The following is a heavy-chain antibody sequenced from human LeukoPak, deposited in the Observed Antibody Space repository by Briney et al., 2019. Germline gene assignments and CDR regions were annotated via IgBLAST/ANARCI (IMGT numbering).Heavy chain of an antibody. D-gene: IGHD6-19*01. CDR3: ARDPSNTSGWKTWFDT. Sequence: ASVKVSCKASGFIFTKYGISWVRQAPGQGLEWVGWISSYNGDTNYAQKLQGRVTMTTDTSTSTAYMELRSLRSDDTAVYYCARDPSNTSGWKTWFDTWGQGTLVTVSS. CDR2: ISSYNGDT. J-gene: IGHJ5*02. CDR1: GFIFTKYG. V-gene: IGHV1-18*01.